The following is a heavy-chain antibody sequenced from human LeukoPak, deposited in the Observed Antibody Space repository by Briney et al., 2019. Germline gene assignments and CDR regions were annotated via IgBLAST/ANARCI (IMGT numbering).Heavy chain of an antibody. V-gene: IGHV1-46*01. CDR3: ARDTYCSGGSCPNDAFDI. J-gene: IGHJ3*02. D-gene: IGHD2-15*01. CDR2: INPSGGST. Sequence: GASVKVSCKASGYTSTSYYMHWVRQAPGQGLEWMGIINPSGGSTSYAQKFQGRVTMTRDTSTSTVYMELSSLRSEDTAVYYCARDTYCSGGSCPNDAFDIWGQGTMVTVSS. CDR1: GYTSTSYY.